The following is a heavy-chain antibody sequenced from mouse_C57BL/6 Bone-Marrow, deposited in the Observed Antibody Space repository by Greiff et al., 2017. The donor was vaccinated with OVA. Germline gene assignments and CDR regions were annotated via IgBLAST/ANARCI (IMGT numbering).Heavy chain of an antibody. CDR1: GYTFTNYW. D-gene: IGHD1-1*01. J-gene: IGHJ4*01. Sequence: LVESGAELVRPGTSVKMSCKASGYTFTNYWIGWAKQRPGHGLEWIGDIYPGGGYTNYNEKFKGKATLTADKSSSTAYMQFSSLTSEDSAIYYCARRDYGRDYAMDYWGQGTSVTVSS. CDR3: ARRDYGRDYAMDY. CDR2: IYPGGGYT. V-gene: IGHV1-63*01.